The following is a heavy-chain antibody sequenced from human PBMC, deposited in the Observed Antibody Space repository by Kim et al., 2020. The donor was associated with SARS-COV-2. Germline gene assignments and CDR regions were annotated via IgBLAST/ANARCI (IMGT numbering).Heavy chain of an antibody. Sequence: GGSLRLSCAASGFTFSSYAMHWVRQAPGKGLEWVAVIWYDGSNKYYADSVKGRFTISRDNSKNTLYLQMNSLRAEDTAVYYCAKFIYYDSSGYQISENDCLDIWGEGTMVTVSS. V-gene: IGHV3-33*06. J-gene: IGHJ3*02. CDR1: GFTFSSYA. CDR3: AKFIYYDSSGYQISENDCLDI. CDR2: IWYDGSNK. D-gene: IGHD3-22*01.